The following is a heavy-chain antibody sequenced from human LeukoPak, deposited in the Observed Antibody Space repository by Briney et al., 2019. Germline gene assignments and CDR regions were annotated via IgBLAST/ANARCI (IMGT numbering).Heavy chain of an antibody. J-gene: IGHJ4*02. Sequence: GGSLRLSCAASGFTFSSHSLMWVRQAPGKGLEWVSSISGSGGSTYYADSVKGRFTISRDNSKNTLYLQMNSLRAEDTAVYYCAKGDYGDYVETTLFDYWGQGTLVTVSS. CDR2: ISGSGGST. D-gene: IGHD4-17*01. CDR3: AKGDYGDYVETTLFDY. CDR1: GFTFSSHS. V-gene: IGHV3-23*01.